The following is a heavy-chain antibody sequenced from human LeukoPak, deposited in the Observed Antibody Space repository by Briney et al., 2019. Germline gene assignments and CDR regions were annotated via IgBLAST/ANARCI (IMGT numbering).Heavy chain of an antibody. J-gene: IGHJ6*03. D-gene: IGHD5-12*01. CDR1: GFTFSGSA. V-gene: IGHV3-73*01. CDR3: TRPYSGYENYYYYYMDV. Sequence: GGSLRLSCAASGFTFSGSAMHWVRQASGKGPEWVGRIRSKANSYATAYAASVKGRFTISRDDSKNTAYLQMNSLKTEDTAVYYCTRPYSGYENYYYYYMDVWGKGTTVTVSS. CDR2: IRSKANSYAT.